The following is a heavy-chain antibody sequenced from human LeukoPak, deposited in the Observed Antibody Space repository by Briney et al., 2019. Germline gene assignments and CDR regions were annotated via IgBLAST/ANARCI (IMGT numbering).Heavy chain of an antibody. J-gene: IGHJ6*02. CDR2: ISGSGGST. Sequence: PGGSLRLSCAASGFTFSSYAMSWVRQAPGKGLEWVSAISGSGGSTYYADSVKGRFTISRDNSKDMLYLQMNSLRAEDTAVYFCAKHMSDGDYGYYFYYYSMDVWGQGTTVTVSS. V-gene: IGHV3-23*01. CDR3: AKHMSDGDYGYYFYYYSMDV. D-gene: IGHD4-17*01. CDR1: GFTFSSYA.